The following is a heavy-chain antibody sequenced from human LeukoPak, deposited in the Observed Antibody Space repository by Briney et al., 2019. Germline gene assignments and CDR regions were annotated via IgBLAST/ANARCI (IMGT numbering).Heavy chain of an antibody. Sequence: GGSLRLSCAASGFTVSSNYMSRVRQAPGKGLEWVGRIKSKTDGGTTDYAAPVKGRFTISRDDSKNTLYLQMNSLKTEDTAVYYCTAYYYDSSGSNLDYWGQGTLVTVSS. CDR1: GFTVSSNY. V-gene: IGHV3-15*01. CDR2: IKSKTDGGTT. J-gene: IGHJ4*02. D-gene: IGHD3-22*01. CDR3: TAYYYDSSGSNLDY.